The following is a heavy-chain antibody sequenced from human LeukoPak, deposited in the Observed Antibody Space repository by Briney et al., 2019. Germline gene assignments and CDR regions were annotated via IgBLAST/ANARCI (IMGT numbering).Heavy chain of an antibody. CDR3: ASARVYDFDY. V-gene: IGHV3-11*01. Sequence: GGSLRLSCAASGFNFSDYYMSWIRQAPGKGLEWVSYISSSGSTIHYADSVKGRFTISRDNAKNSLYLQMNSLRPEDTAVYYCASARVYDFDYWGQGPLVTVSS. CDR1: GFNFSDYY. CDR2: ISSSGSTI. D-gene: IGHD3-16*01. J-gene: IGHJ4*02.